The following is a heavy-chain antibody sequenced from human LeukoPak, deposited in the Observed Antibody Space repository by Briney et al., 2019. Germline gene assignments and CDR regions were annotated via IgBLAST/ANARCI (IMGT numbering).Heavy chain of an antibody. Sequence: SETLSLTCAVYGGSFSGYYWSWIRQPPGKGLEWIGEINHSGSTNYDPSLKSRVTMSVDTSKNQFSLKLSSVTAADTAVYYCARGYYGSGSYYKNYYYYMDVWGKGTTVTISS. CDR2: INHSGST. CDR3: ARGYYGSGSYYKNYYYYMDV. D-gene: IGHD3-10*01. V-gene: IGHV4-34*01. J-gene: IGHJ6*03. CDR1: GGSFSGYY.